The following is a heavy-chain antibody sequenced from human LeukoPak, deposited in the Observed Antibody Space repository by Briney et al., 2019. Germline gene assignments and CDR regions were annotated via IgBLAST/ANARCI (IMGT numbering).Heavy chain of an antibody. Sequence: ASVKVSCKASGYTFTSYYMHWLRQAPGQGLEWMGIINPSGGSTSYARKFQGRVTMTRDTSTSTVYMELSSLRSEDTAVYYCAREAVSDAFDIWGQGTMVTVSS. D-gene: IGHD3-16*02. CDR3: AREAVSDAFDI. J-gene: IGHJ3*02. V-gene: IGHV1-46*01. CDR2: INPSGGST. CDR1: GYTFTSYY.